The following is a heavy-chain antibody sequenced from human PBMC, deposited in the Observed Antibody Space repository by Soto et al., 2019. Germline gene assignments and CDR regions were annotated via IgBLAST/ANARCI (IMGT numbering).Heavy chain of an antibody. D-gene: IGHD2-2*01. CDR3: VRDGGGITTSCYGNWLDP. CDR2: INSDASHT. J-gene: IGHJ5*02. V-gene: IGHV3-74*01. Sequence: LRLPCAASGFTFSTYWLHWIRQVPGKGLEWVSRINSDASHTYYADSVKGRFTISRDNAKNTLHLEMNSLRAEYTAVYYSVRDGGGITTSCYGNWLDPWGQGTLVTVSS. CDR1: GFTFSTYW.